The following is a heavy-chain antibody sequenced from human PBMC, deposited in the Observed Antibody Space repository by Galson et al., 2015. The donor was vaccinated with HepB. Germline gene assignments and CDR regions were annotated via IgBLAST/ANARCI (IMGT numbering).Heavy chain of an antibody. CDR2: INHSGST. J-gene: IGHJ5*02. D-gene: IGHD2-2*01. CDR3: ARVGVNIVVVPAAMSWFDP. Sequence: SETLSLTCAVYGGSFSGYYWSWIRQPPGKGLEWIGEINHSGSTNYNPSLKSRVTISVDTSKNQFSLKLSSVTAANTAVYYCARVGVNIVVVPAAMSWFDPWGQGTLVTVSS. V-gene: IGHV4-34*01. CDR1: GGSFSGYY.